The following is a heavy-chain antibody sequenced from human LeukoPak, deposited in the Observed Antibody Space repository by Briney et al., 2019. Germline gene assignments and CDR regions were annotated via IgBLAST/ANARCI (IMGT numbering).Heavy chain of an antibody. CDR2: IYYSGST. J-gene: IGHJ4*02. CDR3: AGGPDGTTNDY. Sequence: SETLSLTCTVSGGSISSYYWSWIRQPPGKELEWIGYIYYSGSTNYNPSLKSRVTISVDTSKNQFSLKLTSVTAADTAVYYCAGGPDGTTNDYWGQGTLVTVSS. D-gene: IGHD1-7*01. CDR1: GGSISSYY. V-gene: IGHV4-59*01.